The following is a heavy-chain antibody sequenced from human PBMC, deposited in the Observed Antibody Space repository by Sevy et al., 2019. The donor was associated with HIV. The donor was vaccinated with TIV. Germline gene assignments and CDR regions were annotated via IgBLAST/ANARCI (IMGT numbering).Heavy chain of an antibody. J-gene: IGHJ6*02. CDR3: ARDHVKDGDLGDYYYYAMDV. V-gene: IGHV3-11*01. CDR2: ISGSDTTI. Sequence: GGSLRLSCAASGFTFNDYYMSWIRQAPGKGLEWVSYISGSDTTIYYADSVKGRFSISRDNAKNSLYLQMQSLRAEDTAVYYCARDHVKDGDLGDYYYYAMDVWGQGTTVTVSS. D-gene: IGHD4-17*01. CDR1: GFTFNDYY.